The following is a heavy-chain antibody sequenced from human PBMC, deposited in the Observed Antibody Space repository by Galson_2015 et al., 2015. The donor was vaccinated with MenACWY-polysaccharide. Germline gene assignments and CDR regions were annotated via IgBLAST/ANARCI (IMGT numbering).Heavy chain of an antibody. V-gene: IGHV3-74*01. CDR3: ARDISSWYFDL. Sequence: SLRLSCAASGFSLNSYWMHWVRQAPGKGLVWVSRINSDGSSTAYAGSVKGRFTISRDTAKNTLYLQMNSLRAEDTAVYYCARDISSWYFDLWGRGTLVTVSS. CDR1: GFSLNSYW. J-gene: IGHJ2*01. CDR2: INSDGSST.